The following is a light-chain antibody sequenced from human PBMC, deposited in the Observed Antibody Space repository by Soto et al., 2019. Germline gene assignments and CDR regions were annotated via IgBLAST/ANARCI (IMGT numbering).Light chain of an antibody. Sequence: EIAMTQSPDTLSVSPGKRVTLSWRTSQSLTRNLPWYQHKPGQSPRLLIYGDSARATGIPDRFSGGGSGAEYTLTISSLQSEDFAVYYCQQYDKWPRTFGQGTKVDIK. CDR2: GDS. CDR1: QSLTRN. V-gene: IGKV3-15*01. J-gene: IGKJ1*01. CDR3: QQYDKWPRT.